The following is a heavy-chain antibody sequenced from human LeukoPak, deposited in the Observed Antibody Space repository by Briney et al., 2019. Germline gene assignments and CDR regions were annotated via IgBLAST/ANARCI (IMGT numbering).Heavy chain of an antibody. D-gene: IGHD3-22*01. Sequence: SQTLSLTCTVSGGSISSGDYYWSWIRQPPGKGLEWIAYMYYSGSTYYNPSLKSRVTMSADTSKNRLSLKLSSVTAADTAVYYCARPYYYDSRIDPWGQGILVTVSS. J-gene: IGHJ5*02. CDR3: ARPYYYDSRIDP. V-gene: IGHV4-30-4*01. CDR1: GGSISSGDYY. CDR2: MYYSGST.